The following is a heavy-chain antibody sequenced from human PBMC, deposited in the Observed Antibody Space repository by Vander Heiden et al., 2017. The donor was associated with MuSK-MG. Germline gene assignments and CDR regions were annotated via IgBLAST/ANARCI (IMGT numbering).Heavy chain of an antibody. D-gene: IGHD2-15*01. CDR3: ARAPSSGGSCLGGR. CDR2: ISSSSSYI. Sequence: EVQLVESGGGLVKPGGSLRLSCAASGFTFSSYSMNWVRQAPGKGLEWVSSISSSSSYIYYADSVKGRFTISRDNAKNSLYLQMNSLRAEDTAVYYCARAPSSGGSCLGGRWGQGTLVTVSS. V-gene: IGHV3-21*01. CDR1: GFTFSSYS. J-gene: IGHJ4*02.